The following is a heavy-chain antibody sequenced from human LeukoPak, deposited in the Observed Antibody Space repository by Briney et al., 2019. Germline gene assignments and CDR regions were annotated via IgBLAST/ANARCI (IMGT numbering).Heavy chain of an antibody. CDR1: GGSISSSSYY. J-gene: IGHJ4*02. D-gene: IGHD1-26*01. CDR2: IYYSGST. CDR3: ARLYSGSYIY. V-gene: IGHV4-39*07. Sequence: SETLSLTCTVSGGSISSSSYYWGWIRQPPGKGLEWIGSIYYSGSTYYNPSLKSRVTISVDTSKNQFSLKLSSVTAADTAVYYCARLYSGSYIYWGQGTLVTVSS.